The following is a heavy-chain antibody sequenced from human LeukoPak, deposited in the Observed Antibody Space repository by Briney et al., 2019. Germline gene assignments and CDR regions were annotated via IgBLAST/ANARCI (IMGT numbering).Heavy chain of an antibody. J-gene: IGHJ5*02. CDR1: GYIFTSYG. V-gene: IGHV1-18*01. D-gene: IGHD4-17*01. CDR2: ISAYNGNT. CDR3: ARVATVTTWGGKNWFDP. Sequence: ASVNVSCKASGYIFTSYGISWVRQAPGQGLEWMGWISAYNGNTNYAQKLQGRVTMTTDTSTSTAYMELRSLRSDDTAVYYCARVATVTTWGGKNWFDPWGQGTLVTVSS.